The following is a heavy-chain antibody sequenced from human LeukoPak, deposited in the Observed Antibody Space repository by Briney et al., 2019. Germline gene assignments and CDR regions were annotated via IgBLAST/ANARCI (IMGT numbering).Heavy chain of an antibody. CDR3: AKDEGSGPERYYFDY. Sequence: GGSLRLSCAASGFTFSSYGMHWVRQAPGKGLEWVAVISYDGSNKYYADSVKGRFTISRDNSKNTLYLQMNSLRAEDTAVYYCAKDEGSGPERYYFDYWGQGTLVTVSS. CDR1: GFTFSSYG. V-gene: IGHV3-30*18. D-gene: IGHD6-19*01. J-gene: IGHJ4*02. CDR2: ISYDGSNK.